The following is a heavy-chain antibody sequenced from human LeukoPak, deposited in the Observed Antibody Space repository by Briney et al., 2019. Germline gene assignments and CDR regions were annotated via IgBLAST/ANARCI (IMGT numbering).Heavy chain of an antibody. V-gene: IGHV4-59*08. D-gene: IGHD1-26*01. CDR1: DRSISGSY. CDR2: IYYSGRT. CDR3: ARHSGTYMDY. Sequence: SETLSLTCTLSDRSISGSYWNWIRQPPGKGLEWIGNIYYSGRTNYNPSLKSRVTISVDTSKNQVSLKLTSVTAADTAVYYCARHSGTYMDYWGQGTLVTVSS. J-gene: IGHJ4*02.